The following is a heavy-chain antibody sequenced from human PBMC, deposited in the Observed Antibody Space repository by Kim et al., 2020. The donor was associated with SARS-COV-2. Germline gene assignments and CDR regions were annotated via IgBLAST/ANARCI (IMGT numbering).Heavy chain of an antibody. Sequence: SETLSLTCTVSGGSVSSGSYYWSWIRQPPGKGLEWIGYIYYSGSTNYNPSLKSRVTISVDTSKNQFSLKLSSVTAADTAVYYCARGFCSSTSCYFIPRIWFDPWGQGTLVTVSS. D-gene: IGHD2-2*01. CDR2: IYYSGST. CDR3: ARGFCSSTSCYFIPRIWFDP. J-gene: IGHJ5*02. CDR1: GGSVSSGSYY. V-gene: IGHV4-61*01.